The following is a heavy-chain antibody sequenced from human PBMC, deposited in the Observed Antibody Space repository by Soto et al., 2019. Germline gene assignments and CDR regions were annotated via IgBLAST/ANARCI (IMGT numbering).Heavy chain of an antibody. CDR3: ARVLYYGSGSYSAYGMDV. Sequence: QVQLVQSGAEVQKPGSSVKVSCKTSGVSFNNNGIGWVRQAPGHGIEWMGGVSPPYRTSNYARKFQGRISITADASTGTVNMELSSLTSEDTAQYYCARVLYYGSGSYSAYGMDVWGQGTTVTVSS. CDR2: VSPPYRTS. J-gene: IGHJ6*02. V-gene: IGHV1-69*01. D-gene: IGHD3-10*01. CDR1: GVSFNNNG.